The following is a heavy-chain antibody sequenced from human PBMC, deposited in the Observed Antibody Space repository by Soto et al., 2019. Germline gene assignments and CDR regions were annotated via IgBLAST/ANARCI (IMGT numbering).Heavy chain of an antibody. J-gene: IGHJ5*02. Sequence: QVHLVQSGTEVKEPGASVKVSCKASASTFTGYTINWVRQAPGQGLEWMGWISTFNGNTKYAGNFEGRVTMTTNTSTTTAYMEMTSLTCDYTAVYFCASGTVTSGRWFGPWGQGTLVSVSS. V-gene: IGHV1-18*04. CDR1: ASTFTGYT. CDR3: ASGTVTSGRWFGP. CDR2: ISTFNGNT. D-gene: IGHD4-17*01.